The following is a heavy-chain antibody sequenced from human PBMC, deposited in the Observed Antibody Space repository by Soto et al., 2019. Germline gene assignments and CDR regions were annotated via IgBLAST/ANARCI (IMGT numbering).Heavy chain of an antibody. CDR2: INHSGST. CDR3: ARGLIWGSYRYIPPRWFDP. Sequence: SETLSLTCAVYGGSFSGYYWSWIRQPPGKGLEWIGEINHSGSTNYNPSLKSRVTISVDTSKNQFSLKLSSVTAAETAVYYCARGLIWGSYRYIPPRWFDPWGQGTLVTVSS. V-gene: IGHV4-34*01. D-gene: IGHD3-16*02. J-gene: IGHJ5*02. CDR1: GGSFSGYY.